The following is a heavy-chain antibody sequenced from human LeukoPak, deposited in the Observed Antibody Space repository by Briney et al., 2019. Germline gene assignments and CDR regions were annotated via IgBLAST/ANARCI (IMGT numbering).Heavy chain of an antibody. J-gene: IGHJ4*02. CDR2: INTNTGNP. CDR3: ARPTYYYDSSGYSRFGY. Sequence: ASVKVSCKASGYTFTSYAMNWVRQAPGQGLEWMGWINTNTGNPTYARGFTGRFVFSLDTSVSTAYLQISSLKAEDTAVYYCARPTYYYDSSGYSRFGYWGQGTLVTVSS. CDR1: GYTFTSYA. V-gene: IGHV7-4-1*02. D-gene: IGHD3-22*01.